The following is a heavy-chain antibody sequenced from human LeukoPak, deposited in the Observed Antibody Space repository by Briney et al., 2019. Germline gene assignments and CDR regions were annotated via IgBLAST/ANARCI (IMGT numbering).Heavy chain of an antibody. D-gene: IGHD2-15*01. CDR2: ISSSGSTI. Sequence: RGGSLRLSCAASGFTFSDYYMSWIRQAPGKGLEWVSYISSSGSTIYYADSVKGRFTISRDNAKNSLYLQMNSLRAEDTAVYYCARHGQDIVVVVAATYDYWGQGTLVTVSS. CDR1: GFTFSDYY. CDR3: ARHGQDIVVVVAATYDY. J-gene: IGHJ4*02. V-gene: IGHV3-11*01.